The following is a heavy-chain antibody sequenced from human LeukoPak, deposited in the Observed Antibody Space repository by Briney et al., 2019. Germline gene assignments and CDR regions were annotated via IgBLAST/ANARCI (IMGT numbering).Heavy chain of an antibody. CDR3: PRQSYASGWNPFDY. D-gene: IGHD6-19*01. CDR2: ISGGGITT. CDR1: GFTVSSDY. V-gene: IGHV3-23*01. Sequence: GGSLRLSCAASGFTVSSDYMSWVRQAPGKGLEWVSTISGGGITTYYADSAKGRFTISRDNSKNTMFLQMNSLRADDTAVYYCPRQSYASGWNPFDYWGQGILVTVSS. J-gene: IGHJ4*02.